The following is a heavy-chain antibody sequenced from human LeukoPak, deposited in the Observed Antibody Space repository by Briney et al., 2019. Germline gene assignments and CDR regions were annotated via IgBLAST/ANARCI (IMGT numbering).Heavy chain of an antibody. D-gene: IGHD2/OR15-2a*01. CDR2: ISVSGDTT. V-gene: IGHV3-23*01. J-gene: IGHJ4*02. CDR1: GFTFSNYA. Sequence: PGGSLRLSCAASGFTFSNYAMSWVRQAPGKGPECVSAISVSGDTTYYADSVKGRFTISRDNSKSTLYLQVNSLSAEDTAIYYCLKDFGRLSPSPAYWGQGTLVTVSS. CDR3: LKDFGRLSPSPAY.